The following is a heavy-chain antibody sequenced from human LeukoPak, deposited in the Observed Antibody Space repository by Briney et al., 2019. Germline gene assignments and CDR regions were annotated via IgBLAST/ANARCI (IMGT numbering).Heavy chain of an antibody. V-gene: IGHV1-8*01. J-gene: IGHJ6*03. CDR2: MNPNSGNT. Sequence: ASVKVSCKASGYTFTSYDINWVRQATGQGLEWMGWMNPNSGNTGYAQKFQGRVTMTRNTSISTAYMELSSLRSEDTAVYYCARDNGGTAMAYYYYYYMDVWGKGTTVTVSS. D-gene: IGHD5-18*01. CDR1: GYTFTSYD. CDR3: ARDNGGTAMAYYYYYYMDV.